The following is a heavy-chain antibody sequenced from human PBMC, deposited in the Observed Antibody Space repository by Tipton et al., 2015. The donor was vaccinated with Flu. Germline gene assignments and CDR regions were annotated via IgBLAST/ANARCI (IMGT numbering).Heavy chain of an antibody. CDR1: GGSISSYY. CDR3: SRDNGSGSYYTLGYYGMDV. Sequence: TLSLTCTVSGGSISSYYWSWIRQPPGKGLEWIGYIYYSGSTNYNPSLKSRVTISVDTSKNQFTLKLSSVTAADTAGYYCSRDNGSGSYYTLGYYGMDVWGPGTTVTVSS. V-gene: IGHV4-59*01. D-gene: IGHD3-10*01. J-gene: IGHJ6*02. CDR2: IYYSGST.